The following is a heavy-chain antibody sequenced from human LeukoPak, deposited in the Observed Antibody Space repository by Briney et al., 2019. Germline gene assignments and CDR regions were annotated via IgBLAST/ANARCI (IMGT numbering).Heavy chain of an antibody. Sequence: AETLSLTCTVSGGSISNYHWSWIRQPPGKALVGIGYLYYSGSTNYSPSLKGRVTISVDTSKNQFSLKLSSVTATDTAVYYCARGLAAAGTSYFDYWGQGTLVTVSS. J-gene: IGHJ4*02. CDR2: LYYSGST. CDR1: GGSISNYH. D-gene: IGHD6-13*01. V-gene: IGHV4-59*01. CDR3: ARGLAAAGTSYFDY.